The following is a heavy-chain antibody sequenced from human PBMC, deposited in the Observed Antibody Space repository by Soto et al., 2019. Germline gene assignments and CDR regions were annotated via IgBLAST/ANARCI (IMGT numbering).Heavy chain of an antibody. CDR1: GFPFSHYA. J-gene: IGHJ4*02. CDR2: ISGSGDSA. V-gene: IGHV3-23*01. Sequence: GSLRLSCTASGFPFSHYAMNWVRQGPGTRLEWVADISGSGDSARYADSVRGRFTISRDNSRDTLYLQMNSLRVDDTAVYYCGKERRGSGWSVCNFWGQGALVTVSS. CDR3: GKERRGSGWSVCNF. D-gene: IGHD6-19*01.